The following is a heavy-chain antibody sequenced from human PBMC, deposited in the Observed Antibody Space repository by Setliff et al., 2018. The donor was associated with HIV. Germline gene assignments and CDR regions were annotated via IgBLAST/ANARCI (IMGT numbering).Heavy chain of an antibody. D-gene: IGHD2-15*01. J-gene: IGHJ4*02. V-gene: IGHV4-61*02. CDR3: ARRAANGLFDY. Sequence: SETLSLTCTVSGGSFSSVSYYWNWIRQPAGKGLEWIGRIYFSGSTNYNPSLKSRVTISVDTSKNHFSLKLSSVTAADTAVYYCARRAANGLFDYWGQGTLVTVSS. CDR2: IYFSGST. CDR1: GGSFSSVSYY.